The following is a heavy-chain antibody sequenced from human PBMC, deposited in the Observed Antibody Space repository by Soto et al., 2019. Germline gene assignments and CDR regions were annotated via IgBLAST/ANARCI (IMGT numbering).Heavy chain of an antibody. V-gene: IGHV3-23*01. CDR1: GFHFSNYA. CDR2: ITGNGSST. Sequence: EVQLLESGGGLVQPGGSLRLSCAASGFHFSNYAMTWVRQAPGKGLEWVSVITGNGSSTYYADSVKGRFTISRDNSENTVDLQMNSLRAGDTAMYYCAKSGDIEATFGWFDPWFQGTLVTVS. D-gene: IGHD5-12*01. J-gene: IGHJ5*02. CDR3: AKSGDIEATFGWFDP.